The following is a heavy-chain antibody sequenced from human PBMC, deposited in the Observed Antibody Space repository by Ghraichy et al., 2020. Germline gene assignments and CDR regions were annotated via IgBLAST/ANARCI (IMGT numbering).Heavy chain of an antibody. CDR1: GCTFSNAW. D-gene: IGHD3-3*01. CDR2: IKSKTDGGTT. CDR3: TTDLVFGVVI. V-gene: IGHV3-15*01. J-gene: IGHJ3*02. Sequence: GGSLRLSCAASGCTFSNAWMSWVRQATGKGREWVGRIKSKTDGGTTDYAAPVKGRFTISRDDSKNTLYLQMNSLKTEDTAVYYCTTDLVFGVVIWGQGTMVTVSS.